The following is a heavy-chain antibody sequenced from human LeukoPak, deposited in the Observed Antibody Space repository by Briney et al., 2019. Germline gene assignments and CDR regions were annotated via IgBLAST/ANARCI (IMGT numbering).Heavy chain of an antibody. V-gene: IGHV3-48*02. Sequence: GGSLRLSCAASGFTFSSYAMNWVRQAPGKGLEWVSYISATGETIHYVDSVKGRFTISRDKARNSLYLQMNSLRDEDTAVYYCARRGSGSGWYDYRGQGTLVTVSS. D-gene: IGHD6-19*01. J-gene: IGHJ4*02. CDR2: ISATGETI. CDR3: ARRGSGSGWYDY. CDR1: GFTFSSYA.